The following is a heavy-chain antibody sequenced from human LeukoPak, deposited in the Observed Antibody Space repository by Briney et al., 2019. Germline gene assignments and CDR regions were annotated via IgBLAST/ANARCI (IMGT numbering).Heavy chain of an antibody. CDR2: MNPNSGNT. D-gene: IGHD2-2*01. J-gene: IGHJ6*02. CDR1: GYTFTSYD. CDR3: ARTPDTIVVVPAAMKYYYYGMDV. V-gene: IGHV1-8*01. Sequence: ASVKVSCKASGYTFTSYDINWVRQATGQGLEWMGWMNPNSGNTGYAQKFQGRVTMTRNTSISTAYMELSSLRSEDTAVYYCARTPDTIVVVPAAMKYYYYGMDVWGQGTTVTVSS.